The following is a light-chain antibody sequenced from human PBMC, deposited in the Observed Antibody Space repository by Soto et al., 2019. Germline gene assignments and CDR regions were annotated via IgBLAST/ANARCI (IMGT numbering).Light chain of an antibody. CDR1: SSDVGGYDH. CDR3: SSYTSRYTLV. CDR2: DVS. J-gene: IGLJ3*02. Sequence: QSVLTQPASVSGSPGQSITISCTGTSSDVGGYDHVSWYQQHPGKAPKLMIYDVSNRPSGVSNRFSGSKSGNTASLAVSGFQAEDEADYYCSSYTSRYTLVFGGGTKVTVL. V-gene: IGLV2-14*03.